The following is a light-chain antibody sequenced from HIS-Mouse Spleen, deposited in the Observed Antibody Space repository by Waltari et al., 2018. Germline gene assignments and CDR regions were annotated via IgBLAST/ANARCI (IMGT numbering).Light chain of an antibody. CDR2: DDS. V-gene: IGLV3-21*02. J-gene: IGLJ1*01. Sequence: SYVLTQPPSVSVAPGQTARITCGGNNIGSKSVHWYQKKPGQAPVLVAYDDSDRPSGIPVRFSGSNYGTTATLTISRVEAGDEADYYCQVWDSSSDHYVFGTGTKVTVL. CDR3: QVWDSSSDHYV. CDR1: NIGSKS.